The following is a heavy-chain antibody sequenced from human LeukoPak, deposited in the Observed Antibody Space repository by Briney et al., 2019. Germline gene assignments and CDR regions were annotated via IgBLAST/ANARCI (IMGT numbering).Heavy chain of an antibody. D-gene: IGHD3-3*01. V-gene: IGHV4-4*03. Sequence: PPETLPLTRGVSGGSVINTNWWTWVRQPPGKGLEWIGEVHLDGRTNYNPSLESRLTMSVDVSENQVSLKLTSVTAADTAVYYCAREGGFYRPLDYSGQGTLVTVSS. CDR2: VHLDGRT. J-gene: IGHJ4*02. CDR1: GGSVINTNW. CDR3: AREGGFYRPLDY.